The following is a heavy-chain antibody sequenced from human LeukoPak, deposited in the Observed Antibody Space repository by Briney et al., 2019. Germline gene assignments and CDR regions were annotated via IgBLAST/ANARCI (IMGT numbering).Heavy chain of an antibody. CDR3: AGGWGWYFNL. CDR2: IKQDGSEK. V-gene: IGHV3-7*04. J-gene: IGHJ2*01. CDR1: GFTFSSYS. Sequence: PGGSLRLSCAASGFTFSSYSMNWVRQAPGKGLEWVANIKQDGSEKNYVDSVKGRFTISRDNAKNSLYLQMNSLRVEDTAVYYCAGGWGWYFNLWGRGTLVTVSS. D-gene: IGHD7-27*01.